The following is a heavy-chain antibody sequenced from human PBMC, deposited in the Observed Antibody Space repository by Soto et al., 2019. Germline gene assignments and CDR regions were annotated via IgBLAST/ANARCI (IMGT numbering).Heavy chain of an antibody. Sequence: GGSLRLSCAASGFTFSSYWMSWVRQAPGKGLEWVANIKQDGSEKYYVDSVKGRFTISRDNAKNSLYLQMNSLRAEDTAVYYCARELSSYDFWSGYYTGIAAHFDYWGQGTLVTVSS. J-gene: IGHJ4*02. V-gene: IGHV3-7*01. CDR2: IKQDGSEK. CDR1: GFTFSSYW. D-gene: IGHD3-3*01. CDR3: ARELSSYDFWSGYYTGIAAHFDY.